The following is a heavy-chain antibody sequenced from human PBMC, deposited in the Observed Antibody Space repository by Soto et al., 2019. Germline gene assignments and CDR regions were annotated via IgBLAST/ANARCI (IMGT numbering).Heavy chain of an antibody. CDR3: ARDKITGLFDY. D-gene: IGHD2-8*02. V-gene: IGHV4-59*12. CDR2: IYYSAST. J-gene: IGHJ4*02. Sequence: PSETLSLTCTVSGVSISSYYWSWIRQPPGKGLEWIGYIYYSASTNYNPSLKSRVTISVDTSKNQFSLKLTSVTAADTAVYYCARDKITGLFDYWGQGTLVTVSS. CDR1: GVSISSYY.